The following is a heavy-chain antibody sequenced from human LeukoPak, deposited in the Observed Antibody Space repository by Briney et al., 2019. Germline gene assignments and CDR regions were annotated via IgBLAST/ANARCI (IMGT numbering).Heavy chain of an antibody. CDR2: MYTSGST. D-gene: IGHD5-12*01. Sequence: SETLSLSCTVSGGSISTYYWSWVRQPAGKGLESIGRMYTSGSTNYNPSLKSRVTISVDKSKNQFSLKLSSVTAADTAVYYCARDQSAVAFDYWGQGTLVTVSS. CDR3: ARDQSAVAFDY. J-gene: IGHJ4*02. CDR1: GGSISTYY. V-gene: IGHV4-4*07.